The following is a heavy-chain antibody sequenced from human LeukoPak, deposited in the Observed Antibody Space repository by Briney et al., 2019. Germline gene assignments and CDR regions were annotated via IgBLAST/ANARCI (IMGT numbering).Heavy chain of an antibody. D-gene: IGHD3-10*02. CDR2: IRGGGSNT. V-gene: IGHV3-23*01. J-gene: IGHJ3*01. Sequence: GGSLRLSCAASGFTFNNYAMNWVRQAPGKGLEWVSYIRGGGSNTRYSDSVKGRFIISRDNSKNILYLQMNSLRAEDTAIYYCAKCSASYSNDAFDAWGRGTMVTVSS. CDR1: GFTFNNYA. CDR3: AKCSASYSNDAFDA.